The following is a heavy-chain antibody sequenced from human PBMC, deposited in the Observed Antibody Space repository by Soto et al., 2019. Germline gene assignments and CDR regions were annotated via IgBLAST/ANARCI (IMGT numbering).Heavy chain of an antibody. V-gene: IGHV4-31*03. CDR3: AKDAVYGDGLWLMDH. J-gene: IGHJ4*02. CDR2: TYHSGTT. CDR1: GASVSSKGYY. D-gene: IGHD4-17*01. Sequence: SETLSLTCTVSGASVSSKGYYWTWVRQNPGQGLEWIGYTYHSGTTYYNPSLNSRVTISVDTSNNQFSLKLSSVTAADTAVYYCAKDAVYGDGLWLMDHWGQGTQVTVSS.